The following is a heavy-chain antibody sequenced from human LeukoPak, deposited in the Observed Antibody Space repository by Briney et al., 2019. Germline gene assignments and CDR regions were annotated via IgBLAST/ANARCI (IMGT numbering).Heavy chain of an antibody. Sequence: ASVKVSCKASGYTFTSYYMHWVRQAPGQGLEWMGIINPSGGSTSYAQKFQGRVTMTRDTSTSTVYMELSSLRSEDTAVYYCARARLKGPGAGLFDYWGQGTLVTVSS. V-gene: IGHV1-46*01. CDR3: ARARLKGPGAGLFDY. CDR1: GYTFTSYY. J-gene: IGHJ4*02. CDR2: INPSGGST. D-gene: IGHD1-26*01.